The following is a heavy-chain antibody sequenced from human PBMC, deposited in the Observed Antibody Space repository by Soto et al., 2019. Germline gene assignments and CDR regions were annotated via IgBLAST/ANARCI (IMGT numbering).Heavy chain of an antibody. V-gene: IGHV1-18*04. D-gene: IGHD5-12*01. CDR2: VTPYKADT. Sequence: QAQLVQSGAEVKKSGASVRVSCKASGYTLTNYGVTWVRQAPGQGLEWLGRVTPYKADTNSAQNLQGRVTMATDTFTNTAYLELRSLRSDDTAVYFCATDGPSNSGNLYAFDIRGQGTMVTLSA. CDR3: ATDGPSNSGNLYAFDI. J-gene: IGHJ3*02. CDR1: GYTLTNYG.